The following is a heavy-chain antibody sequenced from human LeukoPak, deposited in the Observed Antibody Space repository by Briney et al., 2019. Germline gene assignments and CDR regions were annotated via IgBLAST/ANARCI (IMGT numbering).Heavy chain of an antibody. CDR3: AGRRVGIYFFDY. Sequence: PGGFLRLSCAASGFTFSSYVMTWVRQAPGKGLEWVSGVSSNSGSTYYADSVKGRFTVSRDNSKNTLYLQMNSLRPEDTAVYYCAGRRVGIYFFDYWSQGTLVTVSS. V-gene: IGHV3-23*01. D-gene: IGHD1-26*01. CDR2: VSSNSGST. J-gene: IGHJ4*02. CDR1: GFTFSSYV.